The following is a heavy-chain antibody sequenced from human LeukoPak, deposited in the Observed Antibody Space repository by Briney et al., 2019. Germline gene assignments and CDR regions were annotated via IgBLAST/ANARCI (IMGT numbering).Heavy chain of an antibody. CDR3: TRYSSSWYAGDYYYYGMDV. J-gene: IGHJ6*02. Sequence: GGSLRLSCTASGFTFGDYAMSWVRQAPGKGLEWVGFIRSKAYGGTTEYAASVKGRFTISRDDSKSIAYLQMNSLKTEDTAVYYCTRYSSSWYAGDYYYYGMDVWGQGTTVTVS. D-gene: IGHD6-13*01. CDR1: GFTFGDYA. CDR2: IRSKAYGGTT. V-gene: IGHV3-49*04.